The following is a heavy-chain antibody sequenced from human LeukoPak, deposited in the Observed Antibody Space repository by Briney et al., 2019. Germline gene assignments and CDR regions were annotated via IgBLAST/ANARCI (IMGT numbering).Heavy chain of an antibody. Sequence: SETLSLTCTVSGGSISSYYWSWIRQPPGKGLEWIGYIYYSGSTNYNPSLKSRVTISVDTSKNQFSLKLSSVTAADTAVYYCARHKVAAYYDYVWGSYPPFDIWGQGTMVTVSS. CDR2: IYYSGST. CDR1: GGSISSYY. CDR3: ARHKVAAYYDYVWGSYPPFDI. V-gene: IGHV4-59*01. J-gene: IGHJ3*02. D-gene: IGHD3-16*02.